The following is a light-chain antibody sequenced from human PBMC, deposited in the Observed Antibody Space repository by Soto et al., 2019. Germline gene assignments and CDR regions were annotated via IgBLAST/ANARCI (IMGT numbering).Light chain of an antibody. J-gene: IGKJ5*01. Sequence: IVLTQSPGTLSLSPGERATLSCRASQSVDSDFLAWYQQKPGQAPRLLIYAASSRATGIPDRFSGSGSGTDFTLTVNRLEPEDSAVYYCQQYGGSPTTFGQGTRLDIK. CDR3: QQYGGSPTT. CDR1: QSVDSDF. CDR2: AAS. V-gene: IGKV3-20*01.